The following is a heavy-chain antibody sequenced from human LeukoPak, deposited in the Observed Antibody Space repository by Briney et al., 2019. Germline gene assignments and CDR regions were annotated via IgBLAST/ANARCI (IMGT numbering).Heavy chain of an antibody. V-gene: IGHV3-21*01. CDR1: GFTFSSYS. CDR3: ARDQGLLVVAGRFGY. D-gene: IGHD6-19*01. Sequence: GGSLRLSCAASGFTFSSYSMNWVRQAPGKGLEWVSSSSSSNSYIYNADSVKGRFTISRDNAKNSLYLQMNSLRAEDTAVYYCARDQGLLVVAGRFGYWGQGTLVTVSS. J-gene: IGHJ4*02. CDR2: SSSSNSYI.